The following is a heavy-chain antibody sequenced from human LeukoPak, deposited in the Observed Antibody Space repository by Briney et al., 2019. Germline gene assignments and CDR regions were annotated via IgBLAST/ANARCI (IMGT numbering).Heavy chain of an antibody. V-gene: IGHV5-51*01. D-gene: IGHD3-10*01. CDR1: GSSFTSYW. J-gene: IGHJ4*02. CDR3: AGSNYFDY. CDR2: IYPSDSDT. Sequence: GASLQISCKGSGSSFTSYWIAWVRQLPGKGLEWMGIIYPSDSDTKYSPSFQGQVTISADKSISTAYLQWSSLKASDAAIYYCAGSNYFDYWGQGTLVTVSS.